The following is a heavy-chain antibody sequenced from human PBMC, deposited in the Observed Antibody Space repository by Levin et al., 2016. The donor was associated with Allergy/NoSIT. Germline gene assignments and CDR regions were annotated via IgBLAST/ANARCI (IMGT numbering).Heavy chain of an antibody. CDR3: ARRHASGYDSLDYYYGMDV. V-gene: IGHV5-51*01. CDR2: IYPGDSDT. D-gene: IGHD5-12*01. J-gene: IGHJ6*02. Sequence: GESLKISCKGSGYSFTSYWIGWVRQMPGKGLEWMGIIYPGDSDTRYSPSFQGQVTISADKSISTAYLQWSSLKASDTAMYYCARRHASGYDSLDYYYGMDVWGQGTTVAVSS. CDR1: GYSFTSYW.